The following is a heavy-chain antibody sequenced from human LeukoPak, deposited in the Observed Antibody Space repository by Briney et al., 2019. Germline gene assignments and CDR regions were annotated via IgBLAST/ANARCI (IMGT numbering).Heavy chain of an antibody. Sequence: GGSLRLSCAASGFTVSSNYISWVRQAPGKGLEWVSVIYSGGSTYYADSVKGRFTISRDNSKNTLYLQMNSLRAEDTAVYYCAREGATVSGALDYWGQGTLVTVSS. V-gene: IGHV3-66*01. CDR1: GFTVSSNY. J-gene: IGHJ4*02. CDR3: AREGATVSGALDY. CDR2: IYSGGST. D-gene: IGHD1-26*01.